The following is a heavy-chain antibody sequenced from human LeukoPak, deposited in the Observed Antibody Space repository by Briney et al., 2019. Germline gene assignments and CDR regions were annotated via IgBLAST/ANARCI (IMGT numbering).Heavy chain of an antibody. Sequence: SETLSLTCTVSGGSISSYSWSWIRQPPGKGLEWIGYIYHSGSTYYNPSLKSRVTISVDRSKNQFSLKLSSVTAADTAVYYCARSMVRGVYVDYWGQGTLVTVSS. CDR3: ARSMVRGVYVDY. CDR2: IYHSGST. D-gene: IGHD3-10*01. V-gene: IGHV4-30-2*01. CDR1: GGSISSYS. J-gene: IGHJ4*02.